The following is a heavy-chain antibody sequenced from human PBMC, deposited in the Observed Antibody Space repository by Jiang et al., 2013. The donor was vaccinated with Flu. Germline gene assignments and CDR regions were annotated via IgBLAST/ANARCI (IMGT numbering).Heavy chain of an antibody. Sequence: LLKPSETLSLTCAVYGGSFSGYYWSWIRQPPGKGLEWIGEINHSGSTNYNPSLKSRVTISVDTSKNQFSLKLSSVTAADTAVYYCARGDPYGDVVFDYWGQGTLVTVSS. J-gene: IGHJ4*02. CDR3: ARGDPYGDVVFDY. CDR1: GGSFSGYY. D-gene: IGHD4-17*01. CDR2: INHSGST. V-gene: IGHV4-34*01.